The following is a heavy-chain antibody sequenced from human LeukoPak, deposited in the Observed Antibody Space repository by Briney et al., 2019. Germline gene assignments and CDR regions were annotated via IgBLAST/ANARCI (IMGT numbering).Heavy chain of an antibody. V-gene: IGHV3-11*01. Sequence: GGSLRLSCAASGFTFSDFYMRWIRQAPGKGLEWISYISRSGDTIYYGDSVKGRFTISRDNAKNSLYLQMNSLRAEDTAVYYCARGDKDFYYGMDVWGQGTTVTVSS. CDR3: ARGDKDFYYGMDV. D-gene: IGHD2-15*01. CDR2: ISRSGDTI. CDR1: GFTFSDFY. J-gene: IGHJ6*02.